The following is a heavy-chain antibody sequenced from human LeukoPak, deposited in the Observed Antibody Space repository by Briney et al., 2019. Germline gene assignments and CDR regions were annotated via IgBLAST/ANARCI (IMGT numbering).Heavy chain of an antibody. CDR1: NGSIRPHY. D-gene: IGHD2-21*01. J-gene: IGHJ1*01. CDR2: IYYTGSP. CDR3: ARHMPHYCGGECSMDT. V-gene: IGHV4-59*08. Sequence: PSETLSLTCTVVNGSIRPHYWSWIRQPPGKGLEWVGFIYYTGSPRYNPSLKSRVAMSVDMSKNQVSLTLYSVTAADTATYYCARHMPHYCGGECSMDTWGQGTLVTASS.